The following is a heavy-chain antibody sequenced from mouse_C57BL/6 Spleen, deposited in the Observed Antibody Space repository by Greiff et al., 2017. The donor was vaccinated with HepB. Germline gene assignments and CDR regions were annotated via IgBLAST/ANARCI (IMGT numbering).Heavy chain of an antibody. CDR2: ISSGGSYT. J-gene: IGHJ2*01. V-gene: IGHV5-6*02. CDR1: GFTFSSYG. CDR3: ARHPPYDYDGYFDY. Sequence: DVKLVESGGDLVKPGGSLKLSCAASGFTFSSYGMSWVRPTPDKRLEWVATISSGGSYTYYPDSVKGRFTISRDNAKNTLYLQMSSLKSEDTAMYYCARHPPYDYDGYFDYWGQGTTLTVSS. D-gene: IGHD2-4*01.